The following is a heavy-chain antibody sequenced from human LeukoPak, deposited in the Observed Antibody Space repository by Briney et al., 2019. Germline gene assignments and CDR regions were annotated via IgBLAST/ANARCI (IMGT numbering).Heavy chain of an antibody. Sequence: PSETLSLTCIVSGGSISRGSYYWNWIRQPAGKGLEWMGRVYNSGSTNYNPSLKSRVTISTDMSKNQFSLKLSSVTAADTAVYYCARDQTYSGSGIYTYFDYWGQGILVTVSS. V-gene: IGHV4-61*02. J-gene: IGHJ4*02. D-gene: IGHD3-10*01. CDR2: VYNSGST. CDR1: GGSISRGSYY. CDR3: ARDQTYSGSGIYTYFDY.